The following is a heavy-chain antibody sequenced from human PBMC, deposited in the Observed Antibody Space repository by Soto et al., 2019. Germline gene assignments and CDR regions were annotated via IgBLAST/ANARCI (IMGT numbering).Heavy chain of an antibody. CDR1: GYTLTELS. V-gene: IGHV1-24*01. CDR3: ATKRIVRRSGWLDYFDY. J-gene: IGHJ4*02. CDR2: FDPEDGET. Sequence: ASVKVSCTVSGYTLTELSMHWVRQAPGKGLEWMGGFDPEDGETIYAQKFQGRVTMTEDTSTDTAYMELSSLRSEDTAVYYCATKRIVRRSGWLDYFDYWGQGTLVTVSS. D-gene: IGHD6-19*01.